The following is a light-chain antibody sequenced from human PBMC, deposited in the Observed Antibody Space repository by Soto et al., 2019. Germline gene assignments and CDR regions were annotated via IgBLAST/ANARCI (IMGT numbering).Light chain of an antibody. CDR1: QSVSRN. Sequence: EILMTQSPATLSVSPGERVTLSCRASQSVSRNLAWYQQKPGQAPRLLIYGVSTRATGIPARISGSGSETQFTLTISNLQSEDFGFYYCQQYNKWPLTFGGGTKVEI. CDR2: GVS. V-gene: IGKV3-15*01. J-gene: IGKJ4*01. CDR3: QQYNKWPLT.